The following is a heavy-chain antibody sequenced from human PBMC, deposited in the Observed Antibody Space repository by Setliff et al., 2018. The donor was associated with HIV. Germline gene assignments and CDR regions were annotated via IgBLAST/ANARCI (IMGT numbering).Heavy chain of an antibody. Sequence: GGSLRLSCIASGFTFTNYDMSWVRQAPGKGLEWVSAISGSGGRTHYADSVKGRFTVSRDNSKNTLYLQMNSLRAEDTAVYYCAKDSRLVRYDFWSAAYIFDNWGQGTLVTVSS. CDR3: AKDSRLVRYDFWSAAYIFDN. J-gene: IGHJ4*02. D-gene: IGHD3-3*01. CDR1: GFTFTNYD. CDR2: ISGSGGRT. V-gene: IGHV3-23*01.